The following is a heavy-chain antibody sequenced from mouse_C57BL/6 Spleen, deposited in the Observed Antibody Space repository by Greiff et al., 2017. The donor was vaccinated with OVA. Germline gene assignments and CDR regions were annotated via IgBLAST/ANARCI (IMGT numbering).Heavy chain of an antibody. D-gene: IGHD2-3*01. J-gene: IGHJ3*01. CDR3: AMYDGYGFAY. CDR2: INPYNGGT. Sequence: EVQLVESGPVLVKPGASVKMSCKASGYTFTDYYMNWVKQSHGKSLEWIGVINPYNGGTSYNQKFKGKATLTVDKSSSTAYMELNSLTSEDSAVYYCAMYDGYGFAYWGQGTLVTVSA. CDR1: GYTFTDYY. V-gene: IGHV1-19*01.